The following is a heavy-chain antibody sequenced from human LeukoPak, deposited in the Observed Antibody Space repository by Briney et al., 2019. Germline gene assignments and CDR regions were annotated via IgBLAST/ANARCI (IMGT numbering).Heavy chain of an antibody. CDR3: ARGNAQWLRDYYGMDV. J-gene: IGHJ6*02. Sequence: GASVKVSCKASGYTFTSYGISWVRQAPGQGLEWMGWISAYNGNTNYAQKLQGRVTMTTDTSTSTAFMELRSLRSDDTAVYYCARGNAQWLRDYYGMDVWGQGTTVTVSS. D-gene: IGHD5-18*01. CDR1: GYTFTSYG. CDR2: ISAYNGNT. V-gene: IGHV1-18*01.